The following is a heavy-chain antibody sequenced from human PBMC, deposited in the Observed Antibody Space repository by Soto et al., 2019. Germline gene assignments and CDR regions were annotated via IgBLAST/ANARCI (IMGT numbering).Heavy chain of an antibody. J-gene: IGHJ5*02. Sequence: SGPTLVHPTQTLTLTCTFSGFSLSTSGVGVGWIRQPPGKALEWLALIYWDDDKRYSPSLKSRLTITKDTSKNQVVLTMTNMDPVDTATFYCAHTLGGWNYVDNWFDPWGQGTLVTVSS. CDR3: AHTLGGWNYVDNWFDP. D-gene: IGHD1-7*01. CDR2: IYWDDDK. V-gene: IGHV2-5*02. CDR1: GFSLSTSGVG.